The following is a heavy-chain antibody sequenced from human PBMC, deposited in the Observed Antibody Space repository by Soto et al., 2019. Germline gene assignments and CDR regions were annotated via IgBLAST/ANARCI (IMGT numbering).Heavy chain of an antibody. D-gene: IGHD6-13*01. CDR2: IIPIFGTA. Sequence: QVQLVQSGAEVKKPGSSVKVSCKASGGTFSSYAISWVRQAPGQGLEWMGGIIPIFGTANYAQKSQGRVTITADKSTSTAYMELSSLRSEDTAVYYCASGAKGYSSSWYAFDYWGQGTLVTVSS. CDR3: ASGAKGYSSSWYAFDY. J-gene: IGHJ4*02. V-gene: IGHV1-69*06. CDR1: GGTFSSYA.